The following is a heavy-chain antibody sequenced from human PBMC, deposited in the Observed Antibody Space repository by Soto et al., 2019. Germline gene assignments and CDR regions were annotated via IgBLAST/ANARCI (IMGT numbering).Heavy chain of an antibody. D-gene: IGHD3-16*02. J-gene: IGHJ4*02. V-gene: IGHV3-48*02. CDR3: ARGVITFGGVIASDY. CDR1: GFTFSSYS. CDR2: ISSSSSTI. Sequence: PGGSLRLSCAASGFTFSSYSMNWVRQAPGKGLEWVSYISSSSSTIYYADSVKGRFTISRDNAKNSLYLQMNSLRDEDTAVYYCARGVITFGGVIASDYWGQGTLVTVS.